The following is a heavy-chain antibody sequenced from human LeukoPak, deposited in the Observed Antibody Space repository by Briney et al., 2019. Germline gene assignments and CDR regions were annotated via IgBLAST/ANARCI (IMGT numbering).Heavy chain of an antibody. Sequence: GEPLKTSGKGSVYTFTGYCIAGVGQLPGKGLECMGIFYLGEAETRNRPSFQGTVTILADKSISTAYLEWSSLKASDTAMYYCAGQKDIVATGDFDYWGQGTLVTVSS. V-gene: IGHV5-51*01. CDR2: FYLGEAET. J-gene: IGHJ4*02. CDR3: AGQKDIVATGDFDY. CDR1: VYTFTGYC. D-gene: IGHD5-12*01.